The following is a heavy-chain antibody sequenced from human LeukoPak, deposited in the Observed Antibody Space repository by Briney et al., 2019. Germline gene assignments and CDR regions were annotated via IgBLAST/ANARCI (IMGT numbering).Heavy chain of an antibody. Sequence: GGSLRLSCAASGFTFNSYSMNWVRQTPGKGLEWVSSISSSSGYINYADSVKGRFTVSRDNAKNSLYLQMNSLRAEDTAVYYCARDSGYCSSTGCYVHYFDYWGRGTLVTVSS. V-gene: IGHV3-21*01. CDR1: GFTFNSYS. J-gene: IGHJ4*02. CDR3: ARDSGYCSSTGCYVHYFDY. D-gene: IGHD2-2*01. CDR2: ISSSSGYI.